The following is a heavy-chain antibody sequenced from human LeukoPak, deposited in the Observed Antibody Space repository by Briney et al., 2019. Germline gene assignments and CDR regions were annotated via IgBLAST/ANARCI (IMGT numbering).Heavy chain of an antibody. CDR1: GFTFSSYA. CDR2: ISGSGGST. Sequence: GGSLRLSCAASGFTFSSYAMSWVRQAPGKGLEWVSAISGSGGSTYYADSVKGRFTISRDNAKNSLYLQMNSLRAEDTAVYYCARDHFRGYSSGWYSGEYYYYYMDVWGKGTTVTVSS. V-gene: IGHV3-23*01. J-gene: IGHJ6*03. D-gene: IGHD6-19*01. CDR3: ARDHFRGYSSGWYSGEYYYYYMDV.